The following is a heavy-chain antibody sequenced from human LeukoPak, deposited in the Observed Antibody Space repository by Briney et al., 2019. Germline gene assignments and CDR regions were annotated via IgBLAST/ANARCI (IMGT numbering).Heavy chain of an antibody. Sequence: SETLSLTCSVSGGSISGYYWSWIRQPPGRGLEWIGYIYYSGTTIYNPSLKSRLTISLDASKNQFSLNLSSVTAADTAVYYCARDETHFYGSGSSNWFDPWGQGILVTVSS. CDR1: GGSISGYY. CDR2: IYYSGTT. V-gene: IGHV4-59*12. J-gene: IGHJ5*02. CDR3: ARDETHFYGSGSSNWFDP. D-gene: IGHD3-10*01.